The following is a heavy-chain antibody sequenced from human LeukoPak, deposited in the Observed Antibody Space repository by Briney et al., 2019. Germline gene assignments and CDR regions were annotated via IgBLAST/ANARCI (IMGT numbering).Heavy chain of an antibody. V-gene: IGHV1-8*01. J-gene: IGHJ6*03. CDR3: ARGDIVVVPAAYSYYYYYYMDV. D-gene: IGHD2-2*01. CDR1: GCTFTSYD. Sequence: ASVKVSCKASGCTFTSYDINWVRQATGQGLEWMGWMNPNSSNTGYAQKFQGRVTMTRNTSISTAYMELSSLRSEDTAVYYCARGDIVVVPAAYSYYYYYYMDVWGKGTTVTVSS. CDR2: MNPNSSNT.